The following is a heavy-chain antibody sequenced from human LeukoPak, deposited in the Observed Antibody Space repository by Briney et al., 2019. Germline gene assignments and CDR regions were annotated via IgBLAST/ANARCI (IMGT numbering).Heavy chain of an antibody. D-gene: IGHD2-2*01. CDR3: AGLGVVVPAAPGAFDI. J-gene: IGHJ3*02. CDR2: IYYSGST. Sequence: NPSETLSLTCTVSGGSISNYYWSWLRQPPGKGLEWIGYIYYSGSTNYNPSLKSRVTISVDTSKNQFSLKLSSVTAADTAVYYCAGLGVVVPAAPGAFDIWGQGTMVTVSS. V-gene: IGHV4-59*01. CDR1: GGSISNYY.